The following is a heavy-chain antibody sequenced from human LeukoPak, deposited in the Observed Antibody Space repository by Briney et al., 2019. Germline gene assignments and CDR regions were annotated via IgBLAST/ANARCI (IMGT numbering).Heavy chain of an antibody. Sequence: VGSLRHSCAASGFTFSAYWMHWVRQIPGKGLVWVSRINADGSTTDYAGSVQGRLTISRDNARNTLYLQMNSLRAEDTAVYYCAREYGWGVYPIDSWGGETGVTVSS. CDR3: AREYGWGVYPIDS. CDR1: GFTFSAYW. V-gene: IGHV3-74*01. J-gene: IGHJ5*01. D-gene: IGHD3-10*01. CDR2: INADGSTT.